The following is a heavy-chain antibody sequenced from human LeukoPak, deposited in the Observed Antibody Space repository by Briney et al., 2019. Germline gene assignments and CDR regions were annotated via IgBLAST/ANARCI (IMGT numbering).Heavy chain of an antibody. CDR2: YHNGNS. J-gene: IGHJ6*03. CDR1: GVSIGSDTYY. Sequence: PSETLSLTCIVSGVSIGSDTYYWGWIRQPPGKGLEWIGNYHNGNSYYNPSLKSRVTISEDTSGNQFSLRVTSVTAAYTAVYYCARLWDSTGLYFYYYMDVWGEGTTVTVSS. CDR3: ARLWDSTGLYFYYYMDV. D-gene: IGHD6-25*01. V-gene: IGHV4-39*01.